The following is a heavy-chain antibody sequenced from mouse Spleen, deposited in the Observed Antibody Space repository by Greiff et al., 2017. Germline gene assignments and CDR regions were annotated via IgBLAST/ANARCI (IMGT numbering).Heavy chain of an antibody. CDR3: ARQGYDDDDAMDY. CDR1: GFTFSSYA. D-gene: IGHD2-4*01. CDR2: ISSGGGNT. Sequence: EVQVVESGGGLVKLGGSLKLSCAASGFTFSSYAMSWVRQTPEKRLEWVATISSGGGNTYYPDSVKGRFTISRDNAKNTLYLQMSSLKSEDTAMYYCARQGYDDDDAMDYWGQGTSVTVSS. J-gene: IGHJ4*01. V-gene: IGHV5-9-3*01.